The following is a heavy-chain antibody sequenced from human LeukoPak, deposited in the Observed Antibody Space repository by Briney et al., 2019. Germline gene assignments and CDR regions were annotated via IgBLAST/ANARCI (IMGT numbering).Heavy chain of an antibody. CDR1: GYLFTHYG. Sequence: ASVRVSCRTSGYLFTHYGISWVRQAPGQGLEWMGWISPYYGNTDHAQSLQGRVTMTTDTSTSTAYMELRSLRSDDTAVYYCARGGHRTAGFCYLFEYWGQGTLVTVSS. CDR2: ISPYYGNT. CDR3: ARGGHRTAGFCYLFEY. V-gene: IGHV1-18*01. J-gene: IGHJ4*02. D-gene: IGHD2-8*02.